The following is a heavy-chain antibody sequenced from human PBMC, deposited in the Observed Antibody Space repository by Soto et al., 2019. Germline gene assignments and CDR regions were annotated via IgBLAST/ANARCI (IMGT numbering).Heavy chain of an antibody. J-gene: IGHJ4*02. Sequence: SETLSLTCTVSGGSISSYYWSWIRQPPGKGLEWIGYIYYSGSTNYNPSLKSRVTISVDTSKNQFSLKLSSVTAVDTAVYYCARVHGDYGLVDYWGQGTLVTVSS. CDR3: ARVHGDYGLVDY. CDR1: GGSISSYY. D-gene: IGHD4-17*01. CDR2: IYYSGST. V-gene: IGHV4-59*01.